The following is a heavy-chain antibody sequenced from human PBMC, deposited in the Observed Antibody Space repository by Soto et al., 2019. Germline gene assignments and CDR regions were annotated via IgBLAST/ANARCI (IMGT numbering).Heavy chain of an antibody. Sequence: PSETLSLTCAVSGYSISSGYYWGWIRQPPGKGLEWIGSIYHSGTTYDNPSLKSRVTISVDTSNNQFSLKLSSVTAADTAVYYCARLLYDSRGYYYFDYWGRGTLVTVSS. V-gene: IGHV4-38-2*01. J-gene: IGHJ4*02. CDR2: IYHSGTT. CDR1: GYSISSGYY. D-gene: IGHD3-22*01. CDR3: ARLLYDSRGYYYFDY.